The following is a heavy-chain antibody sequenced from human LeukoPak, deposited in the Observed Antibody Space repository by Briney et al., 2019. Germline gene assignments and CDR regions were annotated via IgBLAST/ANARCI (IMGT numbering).Heavy chain of an antibody. D-gene: IGHD6-19*01. CDR3: ARGSSGRPYYMDA. V-gene: IGHV1-2*02. Sequence: ASVKVSCKASGYIFTGYYIHWVRQAPGQGLEWMGWINPNSGGTNYAQKFQGRVTMTRDTSISTAYMELSRLRSDDTAVYYCARGSSGRPYYMDAWGKGTTVTVSS. CDR1: GYIFTGYY. CDR2: INPNSGGT. J-gene: IGHJ6*03.